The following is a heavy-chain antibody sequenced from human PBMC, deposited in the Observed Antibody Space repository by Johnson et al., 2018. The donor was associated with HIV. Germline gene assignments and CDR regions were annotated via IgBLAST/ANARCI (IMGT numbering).Heavy chain of an antibody. V-gene: IGHV3-30-3*01. CDR2: ISYDGNNK. CDR3: ARGSGSSIGARGAFDI. J-gene: IGHJ3*02. Sequence: QVQLVESGGGLVQPGGSLRLSCAASGFTFSSYAMSWVRQAPGKGLEWVAVISYDGNNKYYADSVKGRFTISRDNSKNTLYLQMNSLRPEDTAVYYCARGSGSSIGARGAFDIWGQGTMVTVSS. CDR1: GFTFSSYA. D-gene: IGHD6-6*01.